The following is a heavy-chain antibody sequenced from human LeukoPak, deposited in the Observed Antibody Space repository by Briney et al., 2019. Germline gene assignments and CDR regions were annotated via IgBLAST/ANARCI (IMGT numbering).Heavy chain of an antibody. V-gene: IGHV4-34*01. CDR1: GGSFSDYY. Sequence: SETLSLTCAVYGGSFSDYYWSWIRQPPGKGLEWIGEINHSGSTNYNPSLKSRVTISVDTSKNQFSLKLSSVTAADTAVYYCARGYCTSTSCYPPDAFDIWGQGTMVTVSS. CDR2: INHSGST. CDR3: ARGYCTSTSCYPPDAFDI. J-gene: IGHJ3*02. D-gene: IGHD2-2*01.